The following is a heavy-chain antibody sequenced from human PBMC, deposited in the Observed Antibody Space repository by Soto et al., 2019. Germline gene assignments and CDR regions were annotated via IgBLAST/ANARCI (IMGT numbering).Heavy chain of an antibody. Sequence: QVPLVESGGGVVQPGRSLRLSCVVSVFAFSRNGMHWVRQAPGKGLEWLAVISYDGGEKYYADSVEGRFFISRDNSKNTLFLQMNSLRVEDTAVYYCASMLAASDYWGQGTLVTVSS. V-gene: IGHV3-30*03. D-gene: IGHD2-8*01. CDR1: VFAFSRNG. CDR2: ISYDGGEK. CDR3: ASMLAASDY. J-gene: IGHJ4*02.